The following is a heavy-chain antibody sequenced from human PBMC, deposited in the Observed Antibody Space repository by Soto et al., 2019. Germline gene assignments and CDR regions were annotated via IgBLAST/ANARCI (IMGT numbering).Heavy chain of an antibody. V-gene: IGHV1-2*02. CDR1: GYTFTGYY. D-gene: IGHD3-10*01. CDR3: ARTRITMVRGVIPYGMDV. J-gene: IGHJ6*02. Sequence: ASVKVSCKASGYTFTGYYMHWVRQAPGQGLEWMGWINPNSGGTNYAQKFQGRVTMTRDTSTSTVYMELSSLRSEDTAVYYCARTRITMVRGVIPYGMDVWGQGTTVTVSS. CDR2: INPNSGGT.